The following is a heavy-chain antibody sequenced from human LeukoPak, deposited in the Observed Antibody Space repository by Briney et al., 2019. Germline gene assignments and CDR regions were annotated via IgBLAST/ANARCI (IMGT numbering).Heavy chain of an antibody. Sequence: GGSLRLSCAASGFTFSGYAMSWVRQAPGKGLEWVSAISGSGGSTYYADSVKGRFTISRDNSKNTLYLQMNSLRAEDTAVYYCAKESRREYDFWSGYYDYWGQGTLVTVSS. CDR2: ISGSGGST. D-gene: IGHD3-3*01. V-gene: IGHV3-23*01. CDR1: GFTFSGYA. J-gene: IGHJ4*02. CDR3: AKESRREYDFWSGYYDY.